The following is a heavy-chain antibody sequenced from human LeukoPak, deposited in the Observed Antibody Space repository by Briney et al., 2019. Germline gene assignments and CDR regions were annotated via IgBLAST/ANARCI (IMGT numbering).Heavy chain of an antibody. CDR1: GFTFSTYA. CDR3: AKAVGSISWSFDY. J-gene: IGHJ4*02. D-gene: IGHD6-13*01. V-gene: IGHV3-30*18. Sequence: GGALRPSCEASGFTFSTYAMHRVRQAPSQGLEGVALISHDGSDKNYADSVKGRFTISRDNSNSTLYLQMDSLRGDDAAVYYCAKAVGSISWSFDYWGQGTLVTVSS. CDR2: ISHDGSDK.